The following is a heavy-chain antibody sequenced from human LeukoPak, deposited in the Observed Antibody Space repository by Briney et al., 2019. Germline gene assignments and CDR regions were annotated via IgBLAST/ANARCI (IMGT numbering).Heavy chain of an antibody. CDR3: ATTSGSSPSGAFDI. V-gene: IGHV1-24*01. J-gene: IGHJ3*02. D-gene: IGHD1-26*01. CDR1: GYTLTELS. CDR2: FDPEDGET. Sequence: ASVKVSCKVSGYTLTELSMHWVRQAPGKGLEWMGGFDPEDGETIYARKFQGRVTMTEDTSTDTAYMELSSLRPEDTAVYYCATTSGSSPSGAFDIWGQGTMVTVSS.